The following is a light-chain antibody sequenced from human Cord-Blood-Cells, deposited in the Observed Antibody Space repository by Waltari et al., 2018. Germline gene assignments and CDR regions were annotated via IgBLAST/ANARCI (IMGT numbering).Light chain of an antibody. CDR2: EVS. J-gene: IGLJ2*01. CDR3: CSYAGSSTVV. Sequence: QSALTQPASVSGSPGQSITISCTGTSSDVGRYNLVSWYQQHPGKAPKPMIYEVSKRPSGVSNRFSGSKSGNTASLTISGLQAEDEADYYCCSYAGSSTVVFGGGTKLTVL. CDR1: SSDVGRYNL. V-gene: IGLV2-23*02.